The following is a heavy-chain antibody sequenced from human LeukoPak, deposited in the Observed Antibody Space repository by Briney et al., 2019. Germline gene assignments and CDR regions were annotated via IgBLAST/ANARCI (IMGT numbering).Heavy chain of an antibody. CDR2: ISYDGSNK. CDR1: GFTFSSYG. Sequence: GGSLRLSCAASGFTFSSYGMHWVRQAPGKGLEWVAVISYDGSNKYYADSVKGRFTISRDNSKNTLYLQMNSLRAEGTAVYYCARTSLMIVEPFDYWGQGTLVTVSS. CDR3: ARTSLMIVEPFDY. V-gene: IGHV3-30*05. D-gene: IGHD3-22*01. J-gene: IGHJ4*02.